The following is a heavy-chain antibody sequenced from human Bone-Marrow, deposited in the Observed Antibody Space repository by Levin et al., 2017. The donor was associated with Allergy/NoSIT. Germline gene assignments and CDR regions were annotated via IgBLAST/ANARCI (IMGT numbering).Heavy chain of an antibody. D-gene: IGHD3-10*02. V-gene: IGHV4-39*01. CDR2: INFRGST. CDR1: GASVTSATHY. Sequence: SETLSLTCSVSGASVTSATHYWAWIRQAPGKGLEWIATINFRGSTLYDPSLKSRVTISLDTSKSRFSLKLTSVTAADTAVYYCARLGCSGSFYYHYFDSWGQGTLVTVSS. J-gene: IGHJ4*02. CDR3: ARLGCSGSFYYHYFDS.